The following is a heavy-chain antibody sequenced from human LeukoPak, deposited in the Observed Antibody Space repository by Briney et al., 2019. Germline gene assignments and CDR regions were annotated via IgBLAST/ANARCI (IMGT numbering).Heavy chain of an antibody. J-gene: IGHJ4*02. V-gene: IGHV3-48*03. CDR1: GFTFSSYE. D-gene: IGHD2/OR15-2a*01. CDR2: ISSSGSTI. Sequence: PGGSLRLSCAASGFTFSSYEMNWVRQAPGKGLEWVSYISSSGSTIYYADSVKGRFTISRDNAKNSLYLQMNSLRAEDTAVYYCARENKPKAIDYWGQRTLVTVSS. CDR3: ARENKPKAIDY.